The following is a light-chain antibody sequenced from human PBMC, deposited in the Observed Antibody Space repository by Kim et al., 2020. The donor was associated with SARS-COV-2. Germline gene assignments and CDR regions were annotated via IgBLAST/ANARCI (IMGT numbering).Light chain of an antibody. J-gene: IGLJ3*02. V-gene: IGLV3-21*04. CDR1: NIGRES. CDR2: YDS. Sequence: SYELTQPPSVSVAPGKTASITCGGKNIGRESAHWYQQKPGQAPVLIIYYDSDRPSGIPDRFSGSKSGNTATLTISRFEAGDEADYYCQVWDDGSDHWVFGGGTQLTVL. CDR3: QVWDDGSDHWV.